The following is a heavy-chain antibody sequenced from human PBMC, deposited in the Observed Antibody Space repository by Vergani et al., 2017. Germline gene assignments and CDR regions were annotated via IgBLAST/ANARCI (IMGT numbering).Heavy chain of an antibody. CDR3: ARGISTIAARGARLNYYYMDV. CDR1: GYSISRGYY. D-gene: IGHD6-6*01. J-gene: IGHJ6*03. Sequence: QVQLQESGPGLVKPSETLSLTCSVSGYSISRGYYWGWIRQPPGKGLEWIATVFHSGSAYYNPSLRRRVTISVETSKNQFSLKLSSVTAADTAVYYCARGISTIAARGARLNYYYMDVWGKGTTVVVSS. CDR2: VFHSGSA. V-gene: IGHV4-38-2*02.